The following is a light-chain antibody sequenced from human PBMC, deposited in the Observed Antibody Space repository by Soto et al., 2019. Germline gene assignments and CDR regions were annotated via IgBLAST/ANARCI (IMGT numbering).Light chain of an antibody. J-gene: IGLJ1*01. CDR3: SSYAASNNYV. CDR2: EVS. CDR1: SSDVGGYKY. Sequence: QSALTQPPSASGSPGQSVTISCTGTSSDVGGYKYVSWYQHHPGKAPKLMIYEVSKRPSGVPDRFSGSKSGNTASLTVSGLQAEDEADYYCSSYAASNNYVFGTGTKVTVL. V-gene: IGLV2-8*01.